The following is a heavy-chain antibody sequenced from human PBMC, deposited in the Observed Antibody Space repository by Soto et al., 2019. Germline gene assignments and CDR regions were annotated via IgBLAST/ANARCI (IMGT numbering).Heavy chain of an antibody. D-gene: IGHD3-22*01. Sequence: VASVKVSCKASGGTFSSYAISWVRQAPGQGLEWMGGIIPIFGTANYAQKFQGRVTITADESTSTAYMELSSLRSEDTAVYYCARRHYYDSSGYSNWFDPWGQGTLVTVSS. CDR1: GGTFSSYA. J-gene: IGHJ5*02. CDR2: IIPIFGTA. V-gene: IGHV1-69*13. CDR3: ARRHYYDSSGYSNWFDP.